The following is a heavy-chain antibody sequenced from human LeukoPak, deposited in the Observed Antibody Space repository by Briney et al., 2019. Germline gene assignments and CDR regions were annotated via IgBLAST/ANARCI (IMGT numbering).Heavy chain of an antibody. J-gene: IGHJ1*01. Sequence: SETLSLTCAVYGGSFNYYYWTWIRQSPGKGLEWIGEINYSGTTNYNPSLKSRVTISMDTSKNQFSLKLSSVTAADTAVYYCASINCTGGSCYAYFQHWGQGSLVTVSS. CDR1: GGSFNYYY. CDR2: INYSGTT. V-gene: IGHV4-34*01. D-gene: IGHD2-15*01. CDR3: ASINCTGGSCYAYFQH.